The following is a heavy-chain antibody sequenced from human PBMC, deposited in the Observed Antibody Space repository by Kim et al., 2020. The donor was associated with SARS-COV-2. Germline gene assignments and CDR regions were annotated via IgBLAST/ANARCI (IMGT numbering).Heavy chain of an antibody. Sequence: SETLSLTCTVSGGSISSSSYYWGWIQPPGKGLEWIGSIYYSGSTYYNPSLKSRVTISVDTSKNQFSLKLSSVTAADTAVYYCARGGTAMVRSYFDYWGQGTLVTVSS. V-gene: IGHV4-39*07. CDR1: GGSISSSSYY. CDR3: ARGGTAMVRSYFDY. D-gene: IGHD5-18*01. CDR2: IYYSGST. J-gene: IGHJ4*02.